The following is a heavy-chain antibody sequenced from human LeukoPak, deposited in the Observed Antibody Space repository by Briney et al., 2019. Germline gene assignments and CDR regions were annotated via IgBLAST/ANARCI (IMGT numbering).Heavy chain of an antibody. V-gene: IGHV1-69*05. Sequence: SVKVSCKASGGTFSSYAISWVRQAPGQGLEWMGGIIPIFGTANYAQKFQGRVTITTDESTSTGYMELRSMRSEDTDVYYCARAGGSGSLDYWGQGTLVTVSS. CDR3: ARAGGSGSLDY. D-gene: IGHD3-10*01. CDR2: IIPIFGTA. CDR1: GGTFSSYA. J-gene: IGHJ4*02.